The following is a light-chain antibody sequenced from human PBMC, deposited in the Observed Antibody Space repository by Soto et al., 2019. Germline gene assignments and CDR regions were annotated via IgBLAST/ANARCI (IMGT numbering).Light chain of an antibody. CDR3: QQYETFSGT. CDR2: KAS. Sequence: DIQMTQSPSTLSGSVGDRVTITCRASQTISSWLAWHQQKPGKAPKLLIYKASTLKSGVPSRFSGSGSGTEFTLTISSLQPDDFATYYCQQYETFSGTFGPGTKVEI. V-gene: IGKV1-5*03. J-gene: IGKJ1*01. CDR1: QTISSW.